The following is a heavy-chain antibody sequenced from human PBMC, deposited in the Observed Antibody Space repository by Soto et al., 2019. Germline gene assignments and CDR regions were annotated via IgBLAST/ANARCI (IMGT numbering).Heavy chain of an antibody. Sequence: EVQLVESGGGSVQPGRSLRLSCAASGFSFDDYGMHWVRQGPGKGLEWVSGISWNSGDIYYADSVKGRFTISRDNAKRSLYLQMNSLRTEDTALYYCAKDNHLDRDGPFDYCGQGILVTVSS. CDR1: GFSFDDYG. J-gene: IGHJ4*02. CDR3: AKDNHLDRDGPFDY. CDR2: ISWNSGDI. D-gene: IGHD2-2*03. V-gene: IGHV3-9*01.